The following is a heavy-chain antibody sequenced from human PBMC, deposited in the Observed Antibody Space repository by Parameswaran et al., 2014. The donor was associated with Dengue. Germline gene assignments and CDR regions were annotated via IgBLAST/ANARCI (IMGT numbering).Heavy chain of an antibody. CDR1: GFTFSSYA. CDR2: ISGSGGST. Sequence: GESLKISCAASGFTFSSYAMSWVRQAPGKGLEWVSAISGSGGSTYYADSVKGRFTISRDNSKNTLYLQMNSLRAEDTAVYYCAAHDIAAAGTPWGQGTLVTVSS. J-gene: IGHJ5*02. CDR3: AAHDIAAAGTP. V-gene: IGHV3-23*01. D-gene: IGHD6-13*01.